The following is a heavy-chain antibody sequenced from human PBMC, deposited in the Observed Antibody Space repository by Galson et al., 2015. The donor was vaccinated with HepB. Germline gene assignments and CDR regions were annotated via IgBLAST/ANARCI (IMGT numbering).Heavy chain of an antibody. J-gene: IGHJ2*01. CDR1: GYTITNYW. V-gene: IGHV5-51*03. D-gene: IGHD3-16*02. Sequence: QSGAEVKKPGESLKISCTGSGYTITNYWIAWVRQMPGKGLEWMGIIDPGDSDTRYSPSFQGQVMISVDKSISTAYLQWSSLKASDTAMYYCARTRLYSSNDWYFDLWGRGTLVTVSS. CDR3: ARTRLYSSNDWYFDL. CDR2: IDPGDSDT.